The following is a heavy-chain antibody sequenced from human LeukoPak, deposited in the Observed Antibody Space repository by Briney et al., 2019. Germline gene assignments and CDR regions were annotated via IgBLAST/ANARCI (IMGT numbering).Heavy chain of an antibody. CDR2: IYPGDSDT. V-gene: IGHV5-51*01. J-gene: IGHJ4*02. D-gene: IGHD2-15*01. CDR3: ARGADIVVVAFDY. Sequence: GESLKISCKGSGYSFTSYWIGWVRQMPGKGLEWMGIIYPGDSDTRYSPSFQGQVTTSADKSISTAYLQWSSLKASDTAMYYCARGADIVVVAFDYWGQGTLVTVSS. CDR1: GYSFTSYW.